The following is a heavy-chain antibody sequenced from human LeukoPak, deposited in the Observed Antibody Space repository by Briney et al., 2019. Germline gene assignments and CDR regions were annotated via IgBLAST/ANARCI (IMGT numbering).Heavy chain of an antibody. Sequence: GGSLRLSCVTSGFTFSSYGMHWVRQVPGKGLEWVAVISYDAKSNYHVDSVKGRFAISRDNSKNTLYLQMNSLRAEDTAVYYCAREIRGYSGYHEFDPWGQGTLVTVSS. CDR1: GFTFSSYG. CDR2: ISYDAKSN. D-gene: IGHD5-12*01. V-gene: IGHV3-30*03. J-gene: IGHJ5*02. CDR3: AREIRGYSGYHEFDP.